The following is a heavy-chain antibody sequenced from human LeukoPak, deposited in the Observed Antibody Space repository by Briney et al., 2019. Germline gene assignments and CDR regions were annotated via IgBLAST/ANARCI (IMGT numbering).Heavy chain of an antibody. CDR3: ARGRTQYDFWSGYYYYYMDV. Sequence: SETLSLTCAVYGGSFSGYYWSWIRQPPGKGLEWIGEINHSGSTNYNPSLKRRVTISVDTSKNQFSLKLSPVTAADTAVYYCARGRTQYDFWSGYYYYYMDVWGKGTTVTVSS. D-gene: IGHD3-3*01. V-gene: IGHV4-34*01. J-gene: IGHJ6*03. CDR2: INHSGST. CDR1: GGSFSGYY.